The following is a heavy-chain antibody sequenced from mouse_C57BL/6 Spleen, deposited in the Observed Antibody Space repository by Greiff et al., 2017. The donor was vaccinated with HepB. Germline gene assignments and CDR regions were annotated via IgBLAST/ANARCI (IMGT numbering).Heavy chain of an antibody. D-gene: IGHD1-1*01. J-gene: IGHJ4*01. V-gene: IGHV1-82*01. CDR3: ARDYGSSYNAMDY. CDR1: GYAFSSSW. Sequence: VQLQQSGPELVKPGASVKISCKASGYAFSSSWMNWVKQRPGKGLEWIGRIYPGDGDTNYNGKFKGNATLTADKSSSTAYMQLSSLTSEDSAVYFCARDYGSSYNAMDYWGHGTSVTVSS. CDR2: IYPGDGDT.